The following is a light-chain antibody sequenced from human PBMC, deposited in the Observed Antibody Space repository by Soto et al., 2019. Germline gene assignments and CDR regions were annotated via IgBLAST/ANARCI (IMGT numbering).Light chain of an antibody. CDR1: QSISSW. Sequence: DIQITQSPSTLSASVGDRVTITCRPSQSISSWLAWYQQKPGKALKLLIYDASSLESGVPSRFSGSGSGTEFTLTISSLQPDDFATYYCQQYNSYSQTFGQGTKVEI. J-gene: IGKJ1*01. CDR3: QQYNSYSQT. CDR2: DAS. V-gene: IGKV1-5*01.